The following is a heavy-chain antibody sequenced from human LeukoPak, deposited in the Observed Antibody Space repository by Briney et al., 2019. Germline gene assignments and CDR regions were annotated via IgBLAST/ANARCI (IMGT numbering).Heavy chain of an antibody. D-gene: IGHD2-15*01. J-gene: IGHJ4*02. V-gene: IGHV3-23*01. CDR3: AKDRLVVARGYFDY. CDR2: ISGSGGST. CDR1: GFTFSSYA. Sequence: GGSLRLSCAASGFTFSSYAMSWVRQAPGKGLEWVSAISGSGGSTYYADSVKGLFTISRDNSKNTLYLQMNRLRAEDTAVYYCAKDRLVVARGYFDYWGQGTLVTVSS.